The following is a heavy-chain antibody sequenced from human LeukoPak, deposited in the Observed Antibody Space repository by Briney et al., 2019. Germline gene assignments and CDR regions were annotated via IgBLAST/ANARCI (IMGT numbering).Heavy chain of an antibody. CDR3: AKDRIYADGLWDFDY. V-gene: IGHV3-23*01. CDR1: GFTFSTYT. J-gene: IGHJ4*02. CDR2: ILTSGGT. D-gene: IGHD3-10*01. Sequence: GGSLRLSCTASGFTFSTYTMSWVRQAPGEGLKWVSGILTSGGTYYADSVKGRFTISRDNSKNTLYLQTNSLRADDTAVYYCAKDRIYADGLWDFDYWGQGTLVTVSS.